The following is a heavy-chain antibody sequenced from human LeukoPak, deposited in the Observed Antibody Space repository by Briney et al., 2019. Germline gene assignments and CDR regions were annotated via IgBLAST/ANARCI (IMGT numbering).Heavy chain of an antibody. J-gene: IGHJ4*02. CDR3: ARDMDYYFDY. Sequence: GGSLRLSCAASGFTVSSNYMSWVRQAPGKGLEWVSVIYSGGSTYYADSVKGRFTISRDNSKNTLYLQMNSLRAEDTAVYYFARDMDYYFDYWGQGTLVTVSS. D-gene: IGHD3/OR15-3a*01. CDR2: IYSGGST. CDR1: GFTVSSNY. V-gene: IGHV3-66*01.